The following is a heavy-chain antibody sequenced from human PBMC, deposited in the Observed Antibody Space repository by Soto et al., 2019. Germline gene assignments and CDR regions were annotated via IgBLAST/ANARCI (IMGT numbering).Heavy chain of an antibody. D-gene: IGHD6-13*01. CDR2: IIPIFGTA. CDR3: ARDGSREQQPDY. J-gene: IGHJ4*02. CDR1: GGTFSSYA. Sequence: QVQLVQSGAEVKKPGSSVKVSCKASGGTFSSYATSWVRQAPGQGLKWMGGIIPIFGTANYAQKFQGRVTISADESTSTAYMELSSLTFEDTAVYYCARDGSREQQPDYWGQGTLVTVSS. V-gene: IGHV1-69*12.